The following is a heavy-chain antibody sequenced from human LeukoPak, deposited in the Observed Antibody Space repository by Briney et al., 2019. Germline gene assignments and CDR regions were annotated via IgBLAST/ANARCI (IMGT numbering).Heavy chain of an antibody. D-gene: IGHD6-19*01. CDR2: IYYSGST. CDR3: ATMADSSGWWVEALYYFDY. V-gene: IGHV4-59*12. Sequence: PSETLSLTCTVSGGSISSYYWSWIRQPPGKGLEWIGYIYYSGSTNYNPSLKSRVTISVDTSKNQFSLKLSSVTAADTAVYYCATMADSSGWWVEALYYFDYWGQGTLVTVSS. J-gene: IGHJ4*02. CDR1: GGSISSYY.